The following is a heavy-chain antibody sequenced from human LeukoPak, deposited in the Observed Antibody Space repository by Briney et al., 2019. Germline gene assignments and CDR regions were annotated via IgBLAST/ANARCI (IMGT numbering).Heavy chain of an antibody. CDR2: IYYSGST. Sequence: SETLSLTCTVSGGSISSSSYYWGWIRQPPGKGLEWIGSIYYSGSTYYNPSLKSRVTISVDTSKNQFSLKLSSVTAADTAVYYCARDHRYCSGGSCYPYYFDYWGQGTLVTVSS. V-gene: IGHV4-39*07. J-gene: IGHJ4*02. CDR1: GGSISSSSYY. D-gene: IGHD2-15*01. CDR3: ARDHRYCSGGSCYPYYFDY.